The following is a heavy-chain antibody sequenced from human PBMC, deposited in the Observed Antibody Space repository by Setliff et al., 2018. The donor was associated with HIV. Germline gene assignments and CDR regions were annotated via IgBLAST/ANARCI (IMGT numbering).Heavy chain of an antibody. CDR2: ISGLGGGTI. Sequence: HPGGSLRLSCATSGFTFDSYSIIWVRQAPGKGLEWVSYISGLGGGTIYYADSVKGRFTISRDNSKSTLYLQMTNLRAEDTAVYFCARDFSTYYSIDSWGQGTLVTVSS. V-gene: IGHV3-48*01. CDR3: ARDFSTYYSIDS. D-gene: IGHD3-22*01. CDR1: GFTFDSYS. J-gene: IGHJ4*02.